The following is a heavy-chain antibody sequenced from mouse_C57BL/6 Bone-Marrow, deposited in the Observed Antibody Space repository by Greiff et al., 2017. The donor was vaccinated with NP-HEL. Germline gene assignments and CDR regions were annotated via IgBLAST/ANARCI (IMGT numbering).Heavy chain of an antibody. V-gene: IGHV1-39*01. CDR3: ARSRSYYGSSYDY. D-gene: IGHD1-1*01. J-gene: IGHJ2*01. CDR1: GYSFTDYN. CDR2: INPNYGTT. Sequence: EVQLQQSGPELVKPGASVKISCKASGYSFTDYNMHWVQQSHGKSLEWIGVINPNYGTTSYNQKFKGKATFTVDQSSSTDYMQLNSLTSEDSAVYYCARSRSYYGSSYDYWGQGTTLTVSS.